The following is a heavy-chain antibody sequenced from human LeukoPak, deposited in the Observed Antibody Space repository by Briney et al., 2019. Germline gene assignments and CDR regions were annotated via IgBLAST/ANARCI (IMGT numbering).Heavy chain of an antibody. V-gene: IGHV4-59*01. CDR1: GGSISSYY. Sequence: SETLSLTCTVSGGSISSYYWSWLRQPPGKGLEWIGYIYYSGSTNYNPSLKSRVTISVDTSNNQFSLKLSSVTAADTAVYYCAVHSGSYYEPLYGGQGTLVTVSS. D-gene: IGHD3-10*01. CDR3: AVHSGSYYEPLY. J-gene: IGHJ4*02. CDR2: IYYSGST.